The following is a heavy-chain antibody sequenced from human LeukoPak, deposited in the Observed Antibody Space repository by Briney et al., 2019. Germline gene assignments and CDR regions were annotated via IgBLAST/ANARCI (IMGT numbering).Heavy chain of an antibody. V-gene: IGHV3-53*01. J-gene: IGHJ6*03. CDR2: IYSGGST. D-gene: IGHD3-10*01. Sequence: GGSLRLSCVASGFTVISNYMSWVRQAPGKGLECVSVIYSGGSTYYADSVKGRFTISRDNSKNTLYLQMNSLRAEDTAVYYCASASGSYRTPYYYMDVWGTGTTVTVSS. CDR3: ASASGSYRTPYYYMDV. CDR1: GFTVISNY.